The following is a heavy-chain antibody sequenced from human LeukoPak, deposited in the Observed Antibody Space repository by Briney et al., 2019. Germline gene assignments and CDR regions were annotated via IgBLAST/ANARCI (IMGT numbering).Heavy chain of an antibody. CDR1: VFTFSSYA. J-gene: IGHJ3*02. CDR2: ISYDGSNK. D-gene: IGHD3-22*01. Sequence: GRSLRLSCAATVFTFSSYAMHWVRQAPGKGLEWVAVISYDGSNKYYADSVKGRFTISRDNSKTTLYLQMNSLRAEDTAVYYCAKAYYYDSSGYRRGAFDIWGQGTMVTVSS. CDR3: AKAYYYDSSGYRRGAFDI. V-gene: IGHV3-30*04.